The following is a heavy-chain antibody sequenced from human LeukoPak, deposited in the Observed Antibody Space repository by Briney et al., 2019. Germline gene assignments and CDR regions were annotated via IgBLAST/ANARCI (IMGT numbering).Heavy chain of an antibody. CDR1: GFTFSSYG. D-gene: IGHD3-3*01. CDR3: ASWTENYDFWSGYSPATTVFDY. V-gene: IGHV3-33*03. J-gene: IGHJ4*02. Sequence: GRSLRLSCAASGFTFSSYGMHWVRQAPGKGLEWVAVIWYDGSNKYYADSVKGRFTISRDNAKNSLYLQMNSLRAEDTAVYYCASWTENYDFWSGYSPATTVFDYWGQGTLVTVSS. CDR2: IWYDGSNK.